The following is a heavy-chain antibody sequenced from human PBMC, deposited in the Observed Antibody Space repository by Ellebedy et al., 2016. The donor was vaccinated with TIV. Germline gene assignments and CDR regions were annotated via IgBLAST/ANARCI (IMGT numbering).Heavy chain of an antibody. CDR1: GLTFSSYA. V-gene: IGHV3-23*01. CDR2: INGNSANT. D-gene: IGHD3-10*01. CDR3: AKVIPYYGSGSYHSYYFDY. J-gene: IGHJ4*02. Sequence: GESLKISCAASGLTFSSYAMSWVRQAPGKGLEWVSAINGNSANTYYADSVKGRFTISRDNSKNTLYLQMNSLSAEDTAVYFCAKVIPYYGSGSYHSYYFDYWGQGTLVTVSS.